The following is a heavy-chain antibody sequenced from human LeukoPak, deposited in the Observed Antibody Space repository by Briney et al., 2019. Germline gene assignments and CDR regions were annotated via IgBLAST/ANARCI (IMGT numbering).Heavy chain of an antibody. D-gene: IGHD4-11*01. CDR1: GYTFTSYG. J-gene: IGHJ4*02. Sequence: GASLKVSRKASGYTFTSYGISWVRQAPGQGLEWMGWISGYYGNTDYAQKVQGRVTMTTDTSTSTAYMELRSLRSDDTAVYYCARAGYSNYGDYWGQGTLVTVSS. V-gene: IGHV1-18*01. CDR2: ISGYYGNT. CDR3: ARAGYSNYGDY.